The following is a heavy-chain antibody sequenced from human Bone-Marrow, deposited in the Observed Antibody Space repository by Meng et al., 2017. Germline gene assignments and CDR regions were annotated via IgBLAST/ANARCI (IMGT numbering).Heavy chain of an antibody. D-gene: IGHD5-12*01. CDR2: IYSGGST. J-gene: IGHJ4*02. Sequence: AGSLRLSCAVSGLTVSSNYMSWVRQAPGKGLEWVSAIYSGGSTYYADSVEDRFTITRDNSKNTLYLQMNSLRAEDTAVYYYARLVAEWLRGYSGVFDYWGQGTLVTVSS. V-gene: IGHV3-53*01. CDR3: ARLVAEWLRGYSGVFDY. CDR1: GLTVSSNY.